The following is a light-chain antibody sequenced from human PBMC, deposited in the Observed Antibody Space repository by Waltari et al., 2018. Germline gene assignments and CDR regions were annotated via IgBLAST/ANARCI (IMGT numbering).Light chain of an antibody. CDR3: QQYDGSSVT. CDR2: GAS. Sequence: EIALTQSPGTLSLSPGERATLSCRASQTITGSSLTWYQRKPGQAPRLLIYGASIRATGIPVRFSGSGSGTDFTLTISRLEPEDFAVYYCQQYDGSSVTFGGGTKVEVK. CDR1: QTITGSS. V-gene: IGKV3-20*01. J-gene: IGKJ4*01.